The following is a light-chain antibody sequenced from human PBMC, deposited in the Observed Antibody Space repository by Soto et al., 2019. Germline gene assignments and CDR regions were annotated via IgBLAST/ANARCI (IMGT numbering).Light chain of an antibody. CDR2: GAS. Sequence: EIVMTQSPATLSVSPGERVTLSCRASQSVSSIVAWYQQKPGQAPRLLIYGASTRDTGIPARFSGSGSGTEFTLTISSLQSEDFAVYYCQQYYTLPLTFGGGTNVEIK. CDR3: QQYYTLPLT. CDR1: QSVSSI. J-gene: IGKJ4*01. V-gene: IGKV3-15*01.